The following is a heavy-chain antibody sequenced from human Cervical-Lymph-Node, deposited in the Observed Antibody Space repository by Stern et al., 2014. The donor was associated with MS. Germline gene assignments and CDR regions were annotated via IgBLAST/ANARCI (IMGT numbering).Heavy chain of an antibody. D-gene: IGHD3-10*01. CDR2: INADNGGI. CDR3: ARRGVLGDMDL. V-gene: IGHV1-2*02. J-gene: IGHJ5*02. CDR1: GYGFTDFS. Sequence: VQLVQSGAEARKPGASVKISCKASGYGFTDFSLFWVRQAPGKGLECMGWINADNGGIKYVEKFQGRVSVTRDTSVSTTYLELRRLTSDDTAVYYCARRGVLGDMDLWGQGTPVTVSS.